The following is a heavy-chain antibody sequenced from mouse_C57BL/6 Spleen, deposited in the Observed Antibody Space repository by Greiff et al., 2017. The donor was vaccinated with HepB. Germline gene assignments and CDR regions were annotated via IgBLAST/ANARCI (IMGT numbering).Heavy chain of an antibody. CDR1: GYTFTSYG. CDR2: IYPRSGNT. Sequence: VQLQESGAELARPGASVKLSCKASGYTFTSYGISWVKQRTGQGLEWIGEIYPRSGNTYYNEKFKGKATLTADKSSSTAYMELRSLTSEDSAVYFCAKGAAQARNAMDYWGQGTSVTVSS. J-gene: IGHJ4*01. V-gene: IGHV1-81*01. CDR3: AKGAAQARNAMDY. D-gene: IGHD3-2*02.